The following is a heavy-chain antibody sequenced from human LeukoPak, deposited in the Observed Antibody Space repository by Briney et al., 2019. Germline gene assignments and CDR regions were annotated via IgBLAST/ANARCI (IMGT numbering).Heavy chain of an antibody. J-gene: IGHJ6*03. CDR3: ARPHLSYGDIRDYYYYYMDA. CDR2: ISYDGSNK. CDR1: GFSISKYA. V-gene: IGHV3-30*04. Sequence: GRSLRLSCAASGFSISKYAKHWVRQAPGKGLEWVAVISYDGSNKYYADSVKGRFTISRDISKNTVYLQMNSLRAEDTAVYYCARPHLSYGDIRDYYYYYMDAWGKGTTVTVSS. D-gene: IGHD4-17*01.